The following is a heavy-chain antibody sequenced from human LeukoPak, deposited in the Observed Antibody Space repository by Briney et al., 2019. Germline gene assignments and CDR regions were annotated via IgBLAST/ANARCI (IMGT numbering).Heavy chain of an antibody. Sequence: ASVKVSCKASGYTFASYGISWLRQAPGQGLEWVGWVSAHSGNTKYAERVQGRASMTAATSTSTAYMELRSLRSDDTALYYCARVSCGYNCHYAMDVWGQGTTVTVSS. CDR3: ARVSCGYNCHYAMDV. V-gene: IGHV1-18*01. CDR1: GYTFASYG. CDR2: VSAHSGNT. J-gene: IGHJ6*02. D-gene: IGHD5-18*01.